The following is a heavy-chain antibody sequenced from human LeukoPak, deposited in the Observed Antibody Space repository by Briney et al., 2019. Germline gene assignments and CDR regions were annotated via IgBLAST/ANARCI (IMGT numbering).Heavy chain of an antibody. V-gene: IGHV4-34*01. CDR3: ARGVADYYYYMDV. CDR1: GGSFSGYY. Sequence: PSATLPLTCAVYGGSFSGYYWSWIRQPPGKGLEWIGEINHSGSTNYNPSLKSRVTISVDTSKNQFSLKLSSVTAADTAVYYCARGVADYYYYMDVWGKGTTVTVSS. CDR2: INHSGST. D-gene: IGHD2-15*01. J-gene: IGHJ6*03.